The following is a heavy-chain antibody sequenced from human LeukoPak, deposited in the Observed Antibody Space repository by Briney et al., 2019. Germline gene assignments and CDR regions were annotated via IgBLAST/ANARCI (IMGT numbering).Heavy chain of an antibody. D-gene: IGHD3-9*01. CDR3: VREPDWEKFDY. CDR1: GYSISSGFY. V-gene: IGHV4-38-2*02. J-gene: IGHJ4*02. Sequence: SETLSLTCTVSGYSISSGFYWGWIRQPPGKGLEWIGSIYHSGSTYYNPSLKSRVTMSVDTSKNQFSLKLSSVTAADTATYYCVREPDWEKFDYWGQGTQVTVSS. CDR2: IYHSGST.